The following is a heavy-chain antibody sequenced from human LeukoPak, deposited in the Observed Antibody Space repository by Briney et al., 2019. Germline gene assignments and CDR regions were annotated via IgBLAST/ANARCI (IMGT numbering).Heavy chain of an antibody. CDR2: ITSSSSTI. V-gene: IGHV3-48*01. CDR3: ARDRLHYGEYEKTLDY. Sequence: GGSLRLSCAASGFTFSTYAISWVRQAPGKGLEWVSYITSSSSTIYYADSVKGRFTISRDNAKNSLYLQMNSLRADDTAVYYCARDRLHYGEYEKTLDYWGQGTLVTVSS. J-gene: IGHJ4*02. CDR1: GFTFSTYA. D-gene: IGHD4-17*01.